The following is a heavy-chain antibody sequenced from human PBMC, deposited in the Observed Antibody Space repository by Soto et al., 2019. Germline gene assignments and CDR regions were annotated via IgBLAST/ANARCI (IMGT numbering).Heavy chain of an antibody. D-gene: IGHD6-19*01. CDR3: ARASVSGRRFDY. V-gene: IGHV1-46*03. J-gene: IGHJ4*02. Sequence: QVQLVQSGAEVKKPGASVKVSCKASGYTFSSYYMHWVRQAPGQGLEWMGIINPSGGSTNYAQKLQGRVTMTRDTFTSTVYMELSSLRSEDTAVYYCARASVSGRRFDYWGQGTLVTVSS. CDR1: GYTFSSYY. CDR2: INPSGGST.